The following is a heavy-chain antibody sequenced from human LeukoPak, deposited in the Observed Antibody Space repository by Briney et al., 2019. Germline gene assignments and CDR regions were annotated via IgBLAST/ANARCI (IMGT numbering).Heavy chain of an antibody. CDR3: AREVVLRYFDR. Sequence: GGSLRLSCAASGFTFSSYEMNWVRQAPGKGLEWVSYISSSSSTIYYADSVKGRFTISRDNAKNSLYLQMNSLRAEDTAVYYCAREVVLRYFDRWGQGRLVTVSS. CDR1: GFTFSSYE. V-gene: IGHV3-48*03. D-gene: IGHD3-9*01. CDR2: ISSSSSTI. J-gene: IGHJ4*02.